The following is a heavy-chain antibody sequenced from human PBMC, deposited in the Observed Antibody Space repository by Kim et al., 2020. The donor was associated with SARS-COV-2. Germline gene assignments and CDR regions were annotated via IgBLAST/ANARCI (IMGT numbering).Heavy chain of an antibody. Sequence: GGSLRLSCAASGFTFSSYGMHWVRQAPGKGLEWVAVIWYDGSNKYYADSVKGRFTISRDNSKNTLYLQMNSLRAEDTAVYYCARGPGDVWGSSGYWGQGTLVTVSS. CDR2: IWYDGSNK. CDR1: GFTFSSYG. J-gene: IGHJ4*02. D-gene: IGHD3-16*01. CDR3: ARGPGDVWGSSGY. V-gene: IGHV3-33*01.